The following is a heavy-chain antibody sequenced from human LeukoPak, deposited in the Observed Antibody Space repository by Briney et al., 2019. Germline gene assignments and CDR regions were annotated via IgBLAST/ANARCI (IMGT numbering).Heavy chain of an antibody. CDR2: ISAYNGNT. CDR3: ARDPYSSGWYWGQYYYYGMDV. CDR1: GYTFTSYG. V-gene: IGHV1-18*01. J-gene: IGHJ6*02. D-gene: IGHD6-19*01. Sequence: GASVNVSCKASGYTFTSYGISWVRQAPGQGLEWMGWISAYNGNTNYAQKLQGRVTMTTDTSTSTAYMELRSLRSDDTAVYYCARDPYSSGWYWGQYYYYGMDVWGQGTTVTVSS.